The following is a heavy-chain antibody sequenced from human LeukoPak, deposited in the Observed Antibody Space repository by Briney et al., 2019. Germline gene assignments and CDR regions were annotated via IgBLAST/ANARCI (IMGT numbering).Heavy chain of an antibody. J-gene: IGHJ4*02. D-gene: IGHD1-26*01. CDR1: GYTLTGYY. CDR2: INPNSGGT. CDR3: ARPEPGGGSGSYQGTFDY. Sequence: ASVKVSCKASGYTLTGYYMHWVRQAPGQGLEWMGWINPNSGGTNYAQKFQGRVTMTRDTSISTAYMELSRLRSDDTAVYYCARPEPGGGSGSYQGTFDYWGQGTLVTVSS. V-gene: IGHV1-2*02.